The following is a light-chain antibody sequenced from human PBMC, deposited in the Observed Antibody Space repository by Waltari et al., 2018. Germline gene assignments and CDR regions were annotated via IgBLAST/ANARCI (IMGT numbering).Light chain of an antibody. CDR2: AAS. V-gene: IGKV3-15*01. CDR1: QTIRSN. J-gene: IGKJ5*01. Sequence: EIVMTQSPATLSLSPGERATLFCRASQTIRSNLAWYQQKPGQAPRLLIYAASTRATGIAARFSGSGSGTEFTLTLSSLQSEDFAVYYCQQYNSWPPAITFGQGTRLEIK. CDR3: QQYNSWPPAIT.